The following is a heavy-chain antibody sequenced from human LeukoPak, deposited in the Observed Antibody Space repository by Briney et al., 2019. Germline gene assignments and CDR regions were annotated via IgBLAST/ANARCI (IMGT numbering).Heavy chain of an antibody. CDR1: GGSIITYY. CDR2: IYYSGSA. J-gene: IGHJ4*02. CDR3: ARSYGSGNYFDY. D-gene: IGHD3-10*01. Sequence: SETLSLTCTVSGGSIITYYSSWIRHPPGEGLEYSGYIYYSGSASYNTCLKSLVTISVDTSKNQFSLKLTSVTAADTALYYCARSYGSGNYFDYWGQGTLVTVSS. V-gene: IGHV4-59*01.